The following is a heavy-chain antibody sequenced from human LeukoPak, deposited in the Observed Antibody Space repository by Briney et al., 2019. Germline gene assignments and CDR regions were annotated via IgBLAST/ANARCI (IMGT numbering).Heavy chain of an antibody. D-gene: IGHD6-13*01. CDR1: GGSISSYY. V-gene: IGHV4-4*07. CDR3: ARVSSSWSEYYYGMDV. Sequence: SETLSLTCTVSGGSISSYYWSWIQQPAGKGLEWIGRIYTSGSTNYNPSLKSRVTMSVDTSKNQFSLKLSSVTAADTAVYYCARVSSSWSEYYYGMDVWGQGTTVTVSS. CDR2: IYTSGST. J-gene: IGHJ6*02.